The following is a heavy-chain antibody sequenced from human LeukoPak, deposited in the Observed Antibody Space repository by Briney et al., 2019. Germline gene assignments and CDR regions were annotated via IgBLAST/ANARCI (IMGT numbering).Heavy chain of an antibody. Sequence: PGGSLRLSCTASGFSFGDYAMGWVRQAPGKGLEWIGFIRSKAYGGTTEYAASVEGRFTISRDDSKRMAYLQMNSLKTEDTAVYYCTREKIFGVVIMGFGFDYWGQGTLVTVSS. CDR2: IRSKAYGGTT. J-gene: IGHJ4*02. CDR3: TREKIFGVVIMGFGFDY. D-gene: IGHD3-3*01. V-gene: IGHV3-49*04. CDR1: GFSFGDYA.